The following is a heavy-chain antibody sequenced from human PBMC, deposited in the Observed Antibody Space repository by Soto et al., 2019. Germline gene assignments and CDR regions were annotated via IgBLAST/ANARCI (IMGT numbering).Heavy chain of an antibody. CDR3: KVRQSRSYFGDFDY. D-gene: IGHD1-26*01. J-gene: IGHJ4*02. CDR1: GFTFINAL. CDR2: IKSKIDGCTT. V-gene: IGHV3-15*01. Sequence: AVSLIPYFASAGFTFINALINWVLQSPGKGLECCCGIKSKIDGCTTDYASPLKGRLTISRDESETTLYMQMKRLKNADTAVSYCKVRQSRSYFGDFDYWRMGTLVTV.